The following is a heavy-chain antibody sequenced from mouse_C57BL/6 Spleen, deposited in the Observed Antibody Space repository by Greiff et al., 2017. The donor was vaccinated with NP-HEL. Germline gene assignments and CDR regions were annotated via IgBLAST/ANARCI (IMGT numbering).Heavy chain of an antibody. Sequence: VQRVESGGGLVKPGGSLKLSCAASGFTFSSYAMSWVRQTPEKRLEWVATISDGGSYTYYPDNVKGRFTISRDNAKNNLYLQMSHLKSEDTAMYYCARDLDLDYWGQGTTLTVSS. J-gene: IGHJ2*01. V-gene: IGHV5-4*01. CDR2: ISDGGSYT. CDR3: ARDLDLDY. CDR1: GFTFSSYA.